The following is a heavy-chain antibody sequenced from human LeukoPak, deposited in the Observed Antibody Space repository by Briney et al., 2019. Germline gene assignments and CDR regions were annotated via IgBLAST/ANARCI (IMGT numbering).Heavy chain of an antibody. CDR1: GFTFSSYG. Sequence: PGRSLRLSCAASGFTFSSYGMHWVRQAPGKGLEWVAVIWYDGSNKYYADSVKGRFTISRDNSKNTLYLQMNSLRAEDTAVYYCAREMGHLWFGELFSSYYYYGMGVWGQGTTVTVSS. V-gene: IGHV3-33*08. CDR2: IWYDGSNK. J-gene: IGHJ6*02. D-gene: IGHD3-10*01. CDR3: AREMGHLWFGELFSSYYYYGMGV.